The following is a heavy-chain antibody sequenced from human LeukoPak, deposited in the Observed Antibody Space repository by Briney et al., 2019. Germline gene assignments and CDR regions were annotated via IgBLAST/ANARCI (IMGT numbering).Heavy chain of an antibody. D-gene: IGHD2-21*01. CDR2: TYTSGST. Sequence: LETLSLTCTVSGGFISSYYWSWIRQPPGKGLEWIGYTYTSGSTNYNPSLKSRVTISVDTSKNQFSLKLSSVTAADTAVYYCARLDYGGTVDYWGQGTLVTVSS. CDR1: GGFISSYY. J-gene: IGHJ4*02. V-gene: IGHV4-4*09. CDR3: ARLDYGGTVDY.